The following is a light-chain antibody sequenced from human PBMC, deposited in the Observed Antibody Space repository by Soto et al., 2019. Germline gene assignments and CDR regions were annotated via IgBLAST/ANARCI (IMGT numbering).Light chain of an antibody. J-gene: IGKJ4*01. CDR1: QSISSW. Sequence: DIQMTQSPSTLSASVGDRVTINCRASQSISSWLAWYQQKPGQAPKLLIYKASSLERGVPSRFSGSGSGTEFTLTISSLQPDDFATYYCQQDNSYPLTFGGGTKV. V-gene: IGKV1-5*03. CDR3: QQDNSYPLT. CDR2: KAS.